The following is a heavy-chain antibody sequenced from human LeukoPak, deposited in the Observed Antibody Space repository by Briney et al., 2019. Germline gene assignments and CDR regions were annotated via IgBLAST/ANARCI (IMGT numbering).Heavy chain of an antibody. CDR2: ISGIAGTT. D-gene: IGHD3-22*01. CDR3: ARHTNYYDRNYYYNPSGGTWFDP. J-gene: IGHJ5*02. V-gene: IGHV3-11*04. Sequence: GGSLSLSCAASGFTFSDYYMSWIRLVPGKGLEWISYISGIAGTTYYADSVQGRSTISRDNAKNLLYLQMNSLRAEDTGVYYCARHTNYYDRNYYYNPSGGTWFDPWGQGTLVTVSS. CDR1: GFTFSDYY.